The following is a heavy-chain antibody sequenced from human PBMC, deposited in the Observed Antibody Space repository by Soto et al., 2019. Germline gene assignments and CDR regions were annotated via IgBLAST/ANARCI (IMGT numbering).Heavy chain of an antibody. CDR1: GGSITNYY. V-gene: IGHV4-59*01. J-gene: IGHJ6*03. CDR3: ARRFSSSYLAHYYYYMDV. Sequence: SETLSLTCTVSGGSITNYYWSWIRQPPGKGLEWIGYIYYSGSTNYNPSLKSRLTISVDTSRNQFSLRLSSVTAADTALYYCARRFSSSYLAHYYYYMDVWGKGTTVTVSS. D-gene: IGHD6-13*01. CDR2: IYYSGST.